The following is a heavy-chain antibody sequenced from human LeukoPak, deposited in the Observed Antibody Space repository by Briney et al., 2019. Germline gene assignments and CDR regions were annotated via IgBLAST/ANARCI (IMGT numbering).Heavy chain of an antibody. CDR3: ARNRDGYLPFDY. Sequence: GGSLRLSCAASGFTFSDYYMSWIRQAPGKGLEWVSYISSSSSYTNYADSEKGRFTISRDNAKNSLYLQMNSLRAEDTAVYYCARNRDGYLPFDYWGQGTLVTVSS. V-gene: IGHV3-11*06. CDR2: ISSSSSYT. D-gene: IGHD5-24*01. J-gene: IGHJ4*02. CDR1: GFTFSDYY.